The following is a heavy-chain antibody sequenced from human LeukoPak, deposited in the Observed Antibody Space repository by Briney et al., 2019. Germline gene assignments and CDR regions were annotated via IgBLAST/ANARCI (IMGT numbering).Heavy chain of an antibody. CDR3: ARDNDASGWDFDY. CDR1: GFTFSSYG. J-gene: IGHJ4*02. CDR2: IWPVGSSK. Sequence: GGSLRLSCAASGFTFSSYGMHWVRQAPGKGLEWVAIIWPVGSSKYYGDSVKGRFTISRDNSKNTLYLEMYSLRAEDTAVCYCARDNDASGWDFDYWGQGTLVTVSS. D-gene: IGHD6-19*01. V-gene: IGHV3-33*01.